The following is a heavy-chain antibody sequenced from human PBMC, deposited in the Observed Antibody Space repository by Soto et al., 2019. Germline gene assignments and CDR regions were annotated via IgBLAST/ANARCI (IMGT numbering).Heavy chain of an antibody. V-gene: IGHV5-51*01. CDR3: ARSQWLVREPYYYYMDV. CDR1: GYSFTSYW. CDR2: IYPGDSDT. J-gene: IGHJ6*03. D-gene: IGHD6-19*01. Sequence: PGESLKISCKGSGYSFTSYWIGWVRQMPGKGLEWMGIIYPGDSDTRYSPSFQGQVTISADKSISTAYLQWSSLKASDTAMYYCARSQWLVREPYYYYMDVWGKGTTVTVSS.